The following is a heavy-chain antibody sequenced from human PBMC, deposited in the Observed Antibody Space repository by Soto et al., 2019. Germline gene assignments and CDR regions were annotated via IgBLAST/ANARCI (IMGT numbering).Heavy chain of an antibody. CDR1: GYTFTSYD. CDR3: ARGQYNWNDGLNYYYYMDV. V-gene: IGHV1-8*01. Sequence: ASVKVSCTASGYTFTSYDINWVRQATGQGLEWMGWMNPNSGNTGYAQKFQGRVTMTRNTSISTAYMELSSLRSEDTAVYYCARGQYNWNDGLNYYYYMDVWGKGTTVTVSS. J-gene: IGHJ6*03. D-gene: IGHD1-1*01. CDR2: MNPNSGNT.